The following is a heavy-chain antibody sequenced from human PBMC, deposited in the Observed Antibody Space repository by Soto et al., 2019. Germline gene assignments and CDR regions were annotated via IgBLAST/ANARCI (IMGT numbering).Heavy chain of an antibody. CDR3: ARAGYCSDTSCYERRPDWFDP. Sequence: QVTLKESGPVLVKPTETLTLTCTVSGFSLSDVRLGVSWIQQPPGKALEWLAHIFSNDERSYTTSLKSRLTISEDTSKSQVVLTMTNVDPVDTATYYCARAGYCSDTSCYERRPDWFDPWGQGTLATVSS. CDR2: IFSNDER. D-gene: IGHD2-2*01. J-gene: IGHJ5*02. V-gene: IGHV2-26*01. CDR1: GFSLSDVRLG.